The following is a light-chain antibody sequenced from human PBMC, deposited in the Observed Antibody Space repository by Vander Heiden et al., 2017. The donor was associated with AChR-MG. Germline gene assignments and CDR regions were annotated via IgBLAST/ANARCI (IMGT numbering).Light chain of an antibody. V-gene: IGLV2-14*03. CDR3: SSYTSSSTPL. CDR2: DVS. CDR1: SSDVRCLNY. Sequence: QSALTQPASVSGSPGQSITISCTGTSSDVRCLNYVSWYQRHPGKAPKLMIYDVSNRPSGVSNRFSGSKSGNTASLTISGLQAEDEADYYCSSYTSSSTPLFGGGTKLTVL. J-gene: IGLJ2*01.